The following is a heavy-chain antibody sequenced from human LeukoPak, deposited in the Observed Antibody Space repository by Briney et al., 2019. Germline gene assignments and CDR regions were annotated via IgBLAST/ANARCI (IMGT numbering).Heavy chain of an antibody. Sequence: RPGGSLRLSCAASGFTFDDYGMSWVRQAPGKGLEWVSGIDRNGDSTGYADSVEGRFTISRDNAKNSLYLQMNSLRAEDTALYYCAKQVWYSNSWYSDYWGQGTLVTVSS. J-gene: IGHJ4*02. V-gene: IGHV3-20*04. D-gene: IGHD6-13*01. CDR3: AKQVWYSNSWYSDY. CDR2: IDRNGDST. CDR1: GFTFDDYG.